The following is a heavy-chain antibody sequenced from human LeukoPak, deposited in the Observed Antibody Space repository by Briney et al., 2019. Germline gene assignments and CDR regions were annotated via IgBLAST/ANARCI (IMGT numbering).Heavy chain of an antibody. CDR3: AKDPTEIVATRHGY. J-gene: IGHJ4*02. V-gene: IGHV4-59*01. CDR2: IYYSGST. Sequence: SETLSLTCTVSGGSISSYYWSWIRQPPGKGLEWIGYIYYSGSTNYNPSLKSRVTISVDTSKNQFSLKLSSVTAADTAVYYCAKDPTEIVATRHGYWGQGTLVTVSS. CDR1: GGSISSYY. D-gene: IGHD5-12*01.